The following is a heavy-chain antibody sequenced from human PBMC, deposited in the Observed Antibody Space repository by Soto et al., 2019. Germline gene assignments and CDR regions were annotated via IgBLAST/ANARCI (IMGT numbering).Heavy chain of an antibody. J-gene: IGHJ6*02. Sequence: GESLKISCKGSGYSFTSYWIGWVRQMPGKGLEWMGIIYPGDSDTRYSPSFQGQVTISADKSISTAYLQWSSLKASDTAMYYCARHYCSSTSCYPVYYYYYGMDLWVQGTTVTVSS. CDR1: GYSFTSYW. CDR2: IYPGDSDT. D-gene: IGHD2-2*01. V-gene: IGHV5-51*01. CDR3: ARHYCSSTSCYPVYYYYYGMDL.